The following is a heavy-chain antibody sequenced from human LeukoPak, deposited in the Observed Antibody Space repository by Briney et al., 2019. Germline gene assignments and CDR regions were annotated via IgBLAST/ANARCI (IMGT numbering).Heavy chain of an antibody. J-gene: IGHJ4*02. D-gene: IGHD5-24*01. CDR2: IWYDGSNK. Sequence: QPGGSLRLTCAASGFTFSSYGMHWVRQAPGKGLEWVAVIWYDGSNKYYADSVKGRFTISRDNSKNTLYLQMNSLRAEDTAVYYCARDRTATTTFDYWGQGTLVTVSS. CDR3: ARDRTATTTFDY. CDR1: GFTFSSYG. V-gene: IGHV3-33*01.